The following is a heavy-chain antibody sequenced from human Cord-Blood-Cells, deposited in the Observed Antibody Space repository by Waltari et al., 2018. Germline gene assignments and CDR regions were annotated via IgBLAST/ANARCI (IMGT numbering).Heavy chain of an antibody. V-gene: IGHV3-73*02. Sequence: EVQLVESGGGLVQPGGSLTLSCAASGFTFSGHATHWVRQASGKGLEWVGRIKSKANSYATAYAASVKGRFTISRDDSKNTAYLQMNSLKTEDTAVYYCTRFVEGTGTTVDYWGQGTLVTVSS. CDR3: TRFVEGTGTTVDY. J-gene: IGHJ4*02. CDR1: GFTFSGHA. D-gene: IGHD1-1*01. CDR2: IKSKANSYAT.